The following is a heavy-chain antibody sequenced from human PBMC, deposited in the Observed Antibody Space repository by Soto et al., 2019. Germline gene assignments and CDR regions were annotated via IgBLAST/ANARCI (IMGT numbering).Heavy chain of an antibody. D-gene: IGHD5-18*01. CDR3: ARVLGTAMVTEYYYGMDV. CDR1: GGSISSYY. CDR2: IYYSGST. V-gene: IGHV4-59*01. Sequence: ETLSLTCTVSGGSISSYYWSWIRQPPGKGLEWIGYIYYSGSTNYNPPLKSRVTISVDTSKNQFSLKLSSVTAADTAVYYCARVLGTAMVTEYYYGMDVWGQGTTVTFSS. J-gene: IGHJ6*02.